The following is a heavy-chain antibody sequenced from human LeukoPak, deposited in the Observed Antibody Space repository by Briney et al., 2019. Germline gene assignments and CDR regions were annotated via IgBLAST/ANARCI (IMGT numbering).Heavy chain of an antibody. CDR1: GFTFNNYA. CDR2: IFGSGGSA. V-gene: IGHV3-23*01. CDR3: AKTYYDYIWGSYRSYFFDY. Sequence: GSLRLSCTASGFTFNNYAMYWVRQAPRKGLEWVAGIFGSGGSAHYADSVKGRFTISRDNSKNTLYLQMNSLRAEDTAVYYCAKTYYDYIWGSYRSYFFDYWGQGTLVTVSS. J-gene: IGHJ4*02. D-gene: IGHD3-16*02.